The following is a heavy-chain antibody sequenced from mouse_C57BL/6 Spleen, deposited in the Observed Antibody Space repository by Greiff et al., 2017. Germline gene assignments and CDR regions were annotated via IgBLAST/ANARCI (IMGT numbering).Heavy chain of an antibody. CDR3: ARDDYASSWGYFDV. V-gene: IGHV5-16*01. Sequence: DVHLVESEGGLVQPGSSMKLSCTASGFTFSDYYMAWVRQVPEKGLEWVANINYDGSSTYYLDSLKSRFIILRDNAKNILYLQMSSLKSEDTATDDCARDDYASSWGYFDVWGTGTTVTVSS. CDR1: GFTFSDYY. CDR2: INYDGSST. J-gene: IGHJ1*03. D-gene: IGHD1-1*01.